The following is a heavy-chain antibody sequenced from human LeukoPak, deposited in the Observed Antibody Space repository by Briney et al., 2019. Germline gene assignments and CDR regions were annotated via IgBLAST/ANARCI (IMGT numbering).Heavy chain of an antibody. CDR3: VRDSAYSPDY. CDR2: IRGNNDNT. V-gene: IGHV1-18*03. CDR1: GYIFNTYG. D-gene: IGHD5-12*01. J-gene: IGHJ4*02. Sequence: ASVKVSFKTSGYIFNTYGISWVRQAPGQGLEWMAWIRGNNDNTKYTQKLQGRVTLTTDTSTSTAYMELRGLTSDDMAVYYCVRDSAYSPDYWGQGSLVTVSP.